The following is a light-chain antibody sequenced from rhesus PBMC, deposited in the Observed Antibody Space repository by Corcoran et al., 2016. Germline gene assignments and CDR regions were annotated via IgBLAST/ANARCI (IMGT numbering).Light chain of an antibody. Sequence: DIQMTQSPSSLSASVGDTVTITCRASQGISSILAWYQQKTGKATKPMFYYASNLESGVPSRFSGRGSGTEFTLTISSLQPEDFATYYCQQYNSAPPTFGGGTKVEIK. J-gene: IGKJ4*01. CDR1: QGISSI. CDR2: YAS. V-gene: IGKV1-37*01. CDR3: QQYNSAPPT.